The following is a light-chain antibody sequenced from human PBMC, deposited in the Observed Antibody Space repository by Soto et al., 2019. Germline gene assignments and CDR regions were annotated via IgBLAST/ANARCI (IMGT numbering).Light chain of an antibody. V-gene: IGLV2-14*03. CDR3: SSYTSSSTRV. CDR1: SSDVGAYGF. J-gene: IGLJ1*01. Sequence: QSALTQPASVSGSPGQSITISCTGTSSDVGAYGFVSWYQQHPDKAPKLMIYEVSYRPPGVSNRFSGSKSVNTATLTISGLQAEDEADYYCSSYTSSSTRVFGIGTKLTVL. CDR2: EVS.